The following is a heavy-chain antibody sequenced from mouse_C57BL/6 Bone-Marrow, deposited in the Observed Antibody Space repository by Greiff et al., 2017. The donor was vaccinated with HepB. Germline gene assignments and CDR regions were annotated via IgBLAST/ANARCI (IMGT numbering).Heavy chain of an antibody. CDR3: ASDYYGSSYFDY. V-gene: IGHV1-78*01. CDR1: GYTFTDHT. CDR2: IYPRDGST. Sequence: LVESDAELVKPGASVKISCKVSGYTFTDHTIHWMKQRPEQGLEWIGYIYPRDGSTKYNEKFKGKATLTADKSSSTAYMQLNSLTSEDSAVYFCASDYYGSSYFDYWGQGTTLTVSS. D-gene: IGHD1-1*01. J-gene: IGHJ2*01.